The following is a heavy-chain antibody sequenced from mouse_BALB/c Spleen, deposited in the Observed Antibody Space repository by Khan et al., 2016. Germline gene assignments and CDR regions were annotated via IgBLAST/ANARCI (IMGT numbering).Heavy chain of an antibody. D-gene: IGHD1-1*01. CDR2: INPSTGYT. CDR1: GYTFTSYW. V-gene: IGHV1-7*01. Sequence: QVQLKESGAELAKPGASVKMSCKASGYTFTSYWMHWVKQRPGQGLEWIGYINPSTGYTDYNQKFKGKATLTADKSSSTAYMPLSSLTSEDSAVYYCASYYGSSYAMDYLGKGTSVTVTS. J-gene: IGHJ4*01. CDR3: ASYYGSSYAMDY.